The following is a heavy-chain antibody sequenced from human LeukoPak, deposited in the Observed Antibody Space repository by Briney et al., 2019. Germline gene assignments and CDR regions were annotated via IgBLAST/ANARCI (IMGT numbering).Heavy chain of an antibody. CDR1: GGSISSGGFS. D-gene: IGHD3-16*02. V-gene: IGHV4-30-2*01. J-gene: IGHJ4*02. CDR3: ARGLYRGAPPQRRFDY. Sequence: PSETLSLTCGVSGGSISSGGFSWSWIRQPPGKGLEWIGYIYHSGSTYHKPSLKSRVTISVDTSKNQFSLKLSSVTAADTAVYYCARGLYRGAPPQRRFDYWGQGTLVTVSS. CDR2: IYHSGST.